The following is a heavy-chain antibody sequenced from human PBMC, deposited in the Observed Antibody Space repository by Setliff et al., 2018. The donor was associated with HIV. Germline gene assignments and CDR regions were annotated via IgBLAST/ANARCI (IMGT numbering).Heavy chain of an antibody. CDR3: ARHGHFYDSSSSDAFDI. V-gene: IGHV4-59*08. Sequence: PSETLSLTCNVSGGSISTYYWSWIRQPPGKGLEWLGYVSYSGSTNFNHSLESRLAMSVDMSKNHFSLKLRSVTAADTAVYYCARHGHFYDSSSSDAFDIWGHGTMVTV. CDR1: GGSISTYY. D-gene: IGHD3-22*01. CDR2: VSYSGST. J-gene: IGHJ3*02.